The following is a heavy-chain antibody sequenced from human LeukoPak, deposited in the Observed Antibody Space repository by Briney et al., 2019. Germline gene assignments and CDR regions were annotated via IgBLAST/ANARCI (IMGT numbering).Heavy chain of an antibody. J-gene: IGHJ3*02. Sequence: GRSLRLSCADSGFTCYAYAKHWVRQAPGEGLEWISGISWSSGSIGYADSVKGRFTISRDNANNSLYLEMNNLSAEDTAVYYCARAWSRVDPFDMWGQGTMVTVSS. CDR3: ARAWSRVDPFDM. CDR2: ISWSSGSI. V-gene: IGHV3-9*01. D-gene: IGHD2-8*02. CDR1: GFTCYAYA.